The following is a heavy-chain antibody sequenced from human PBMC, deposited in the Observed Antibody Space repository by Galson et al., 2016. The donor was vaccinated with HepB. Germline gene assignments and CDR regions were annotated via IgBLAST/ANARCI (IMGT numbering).Heavy chain of an antibody. CDR3: SRDRRIVGAPL. D-gene: IGHD1-26*01. CDR1: GFSFADYA. V-gene: IGHV3-49*03. Sequence: SLRLSCATTGFSFADYALSWFRQAPGKGLEWVGFIRSKSYGGTRTYAASVKGRFTISRDDSKGIAYLQMDSLKSEDTGVYYCSRDRRIVGAPLWGQGVLVSVSS. CDR2: IRSKSYGGTR. J-gene: IGHJ4*02.